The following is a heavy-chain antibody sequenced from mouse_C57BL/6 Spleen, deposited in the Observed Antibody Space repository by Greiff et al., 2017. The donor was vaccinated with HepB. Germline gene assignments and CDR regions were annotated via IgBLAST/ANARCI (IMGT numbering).Heavy chain of an antibody. J-gene: IGHJ4*01. CDR1: GYTFTSYW. CDR3: TRQRDYYGSSYVGAMDY. V-gene: IGHV1-5*01. Sequence: VQLKESGTVLARPGASVKMSCKTSGYTFTSYWMHWVKQRPGQGLEWIGAIYPGNSDTSYNQKFKGKAKLTAVTSASTAYMELSSLTTEDSAVYYCTRQRDYYGSSYVGAMDYWGQGTSVTVSS. D-gene: IGHD1-1*01. CDR2: IYPGNSDT.